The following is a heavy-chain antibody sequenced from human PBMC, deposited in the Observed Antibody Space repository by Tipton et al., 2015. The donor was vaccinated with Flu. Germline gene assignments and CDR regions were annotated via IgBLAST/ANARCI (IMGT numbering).Heavy chain of an antibody. V-gene: IGHV4-61*02. CDR1: GDSISSGTHY. Sequence: TLSLTCTVSGDSISSGTHYWSWIRQPAGKGLEWIGRIYTSGSTNYNPSLKTRVTISVDTSKNQFSLKLSSVTAADTAVYYCAKHCSGGLCYNSYAMDVWGQGTSVTVSS. CDR3: AKHCSGGLCYNSYAMDV. J-gene: IGHJ6*02. CDR2: IYTSGST. D-gene: IGHD2-8*02.